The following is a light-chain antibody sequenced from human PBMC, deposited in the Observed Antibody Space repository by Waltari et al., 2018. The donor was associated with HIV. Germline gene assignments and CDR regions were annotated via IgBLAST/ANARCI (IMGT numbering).Light chain of an antibody. V-gene: IGKV1-5*03. CDR3: QQYSTSSPWT. CDR2: KAS. J-gene: IGKJ1*01. CDR1: QNINTW. Sequence: DIQMPQSPSTLSTSLGDTITITCRASQNINTWLAWYQQKPGRAPTLLIYKASSLEKGVPSRFSGSGSGTEFTLTISGLQPDDFATYYCQQYSTSSPWTFGQGTKVDI.